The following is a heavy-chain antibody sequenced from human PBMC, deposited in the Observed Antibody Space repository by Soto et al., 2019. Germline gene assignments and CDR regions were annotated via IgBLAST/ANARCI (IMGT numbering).Heavy chain of an antibody. CDR3: ARVAYSYGWIYDY. V-gene: IGHV3-7*01. J-gene: IGHJ4*01. D-gene: IGHD6-19*01. Sequence: GGSLRLSCAASGFTFSSYWMSWVRQAPGKGLEWVANIKQDGSEKYYVDSVKGRFTLPRDNAKNSLHLQMNSLRAEDTAIYFCARVAYSYGWIYDYWGQGTLVTVSS. CDR2: IKQDGSEK. CDR1: GFTFSSYW.